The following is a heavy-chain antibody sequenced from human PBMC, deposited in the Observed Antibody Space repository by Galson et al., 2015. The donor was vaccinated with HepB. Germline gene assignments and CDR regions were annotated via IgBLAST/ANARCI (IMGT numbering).Heavy chain of an antibody. D-gene: IGHD3-22*01. Sequence: SLRLSCAASGFTFDGYGMSWVRQPPGKGLEWVSGIDWSGGSTGYADSVRGRLTISRDNAKNSLYLQMSSLTAEDTALYHCARVHRGYYDTSGYRGAFDIWGQGTMVTVSS. V-gene: IGHV3-20*01. CDR2: IDWSGGST. J-gene: IGHJ3*02. CDR3: ARVHRGYYDTSGYRGAFDI. CDR1: GFTFDGYG.